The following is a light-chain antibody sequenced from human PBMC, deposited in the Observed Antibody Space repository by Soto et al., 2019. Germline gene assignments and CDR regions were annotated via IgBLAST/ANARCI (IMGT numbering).Light chain of an antibody. V-gene: IGKV3-11*01. CDR1: QSVSSY. Sequence: EIVLTQSPATLSLSPGERATLSCRASQSVSSYLAWYQQKPDQAPRPLIYDASNRATGIPARFSGSGSGTDFTLTISSLEPEDFAVYYCQQRSNWPPYTFGQGTKLEIK. J-gene: IGKJ2*01. CDR3: QQRSNWPPYT. CDR2: DAS.